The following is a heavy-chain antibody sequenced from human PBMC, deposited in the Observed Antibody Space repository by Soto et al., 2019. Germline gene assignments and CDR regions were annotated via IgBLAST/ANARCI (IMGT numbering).Heavy chain of an antibody. D-gene: IGHD3-16*02. Sequence: GGSLRLSCAASGFTFSSYAMSWVRQAPGKGLEWVSAISGSGGSTYYADSVKGRFTISRDNSKNTLYLQMNSLRAEDTAVYYCAKDDSDYIWGSYRYRAFDIWGQGTMVTVSS. J-gene: IGHJ3*02. CDR2: ISGSGGST. CDR1: GFTFSSYA. V-gene: IGHV3-23*01. CDR3: AKDDSDYIWGSYRYRAFDI.